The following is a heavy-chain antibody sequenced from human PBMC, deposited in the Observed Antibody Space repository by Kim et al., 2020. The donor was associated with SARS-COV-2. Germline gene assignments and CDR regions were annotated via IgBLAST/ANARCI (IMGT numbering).Heavy chain of an antibody. CDR1: GGSISSSRYY. Sequence: SETLSLTCTVSGGSISSSRYYWGWIRQPPGKGLEWIGSIYYSGSTYYNPSLKSRGTISVDTSKNQFSLKLSSVTAADTAVYYCARLGPGLLNWFDPWGQG. CDR3: ARLGPGLLNWFDP. V-gene: IGHV4-39*01. J-gene: IGHJ5*02. CDR2: IYYSGST. D-gene: IGHD1-26*01.